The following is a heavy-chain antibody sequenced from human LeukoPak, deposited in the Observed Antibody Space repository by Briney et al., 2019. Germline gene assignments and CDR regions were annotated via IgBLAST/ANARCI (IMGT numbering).Heavy chain of an antibody. J-gene: IGHJ6*02. V-gene: IGHV1-2*02. Sequence: GESLKISFKGSGYTFTGYYMHWVRQAPGQGLEWMGWINPNSGGTNYAQKFQGRVTMTRDTSISTAYMELSRLRSDDTAVYYCARDSSGSTRQYYDIPFGMDVWGQGTTVTVSS. CDR1: GYTFTGYY. CDR2: INPNSGGT. D-gene: IGHD3-9*01. CDR3: ARDSSGSTRQYYDIPFGMDV.